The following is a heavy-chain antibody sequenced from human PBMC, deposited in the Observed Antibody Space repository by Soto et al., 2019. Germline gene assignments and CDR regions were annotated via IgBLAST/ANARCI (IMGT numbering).Heavy chain of an antibody. CDR1: GDTFNTYC. Sequence: HVQLVQSGGELKKPWASVKVSCNTSGDTFNTYCITWLRQAPGQGLEWMGWISPHNGNTNYEEKVQGRVTMTTDTITKTAYMELSNLRCDDTAVYYCARDTSNAFDYWGHGTMVTVSS. CDR3: ARDTSNAFDY. CDR2: ISPHNGNT. J-gene: IGHJ4*01. V-gene: IGHV1-18*01. D-gene: IGHD4-4*01.